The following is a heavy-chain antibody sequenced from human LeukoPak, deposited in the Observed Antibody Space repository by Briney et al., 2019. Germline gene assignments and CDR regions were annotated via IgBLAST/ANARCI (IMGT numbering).Heavy chain of an antibody. CDR1: GFTFGDYA. J-gene: IGHJ4*02. Sequence: GGSLRLSCTASGFTFGDYAMSWVRQAPGKGLEWVSYISSSSSYTNYADSVKGRFTISRDNAKNSLYLQMNSLRAEDTAVYYCARAEVDTAMVTWFDYWGQGTLVTVSS. CDR3: ARAEVDTAMVTWFDY. CDR2: ISSSSSYT. V-gene: IGHV3-11*06. D-gene: IGHD5-18*01.